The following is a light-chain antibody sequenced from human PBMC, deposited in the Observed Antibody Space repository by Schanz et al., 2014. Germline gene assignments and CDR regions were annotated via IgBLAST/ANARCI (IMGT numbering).Light chain of an antibody. CDR3: TSYAGSNPFGV. V-gene: IGLV2-8*01. J-gene: IGLJ1*01. Sequence: QSALTQPPSASGSPGQSVTISCTGTSSDVGGYKYVSWYQQHPGKAPKLMIYDVTKRPSGVPDRFSGSKSGNTASLTVSGLQAEDEADYYCTSYAGSNPFGVFGTGTKLTVL. CDR1: SSDVGGYKY. CDR2: DVT.